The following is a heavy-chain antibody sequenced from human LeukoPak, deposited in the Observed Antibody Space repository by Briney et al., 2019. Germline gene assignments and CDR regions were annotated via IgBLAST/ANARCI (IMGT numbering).Heavy chain of an antibody. CDR3: ARNYYDSSGYYYHDY. CDR1: GFTFSSYG. CDR2: IWYDGSNK. J-gene: IGHJ4*02. Sequence: PGRSLRLSCAASGFTFSSYGMHWVRQAPGKGLEWVAVIWYDGSNKYYADSVKGRFTISRDNSKNMLYKQMNSLRAEDTAVYYCARNYYDSSGYYYHDYWGQGTLVSVSS. D-gene: IGHD3-22*01. V-gene: IGHV3-33*01.